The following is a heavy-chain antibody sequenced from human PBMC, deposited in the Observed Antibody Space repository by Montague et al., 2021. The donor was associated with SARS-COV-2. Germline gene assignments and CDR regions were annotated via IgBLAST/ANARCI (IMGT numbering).Heavy chain of an antibody. CDR1: GGSFSRYY. CDR2: IYYSGST. CDR3: ARRYSAYDDYFDY. D-gene: IGHD5-12*01. Sequence: SETLSLTCTVSGGSFSRYYWSWIRQPPGKGLEWIGYIYYSGSTSYNPSLKSRVTISEDTSKNQFSLKLSSVTAADTAVYYCARRYSAYDDYFDYWGQGTLVTVSS. J-gene: IGHJ4*02. V-gene: IGHV4-59*08.